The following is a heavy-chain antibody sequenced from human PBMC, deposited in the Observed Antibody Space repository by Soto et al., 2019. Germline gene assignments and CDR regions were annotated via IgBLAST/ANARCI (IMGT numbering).Heavy chain of an antibody. CDR1: GFTFSSYG. CDR2: IWYDGSNK. CDR3: AKVGDSSGYYYTIYYFDY. V-gene: IGHV3-33*06. Sequence: GGSLRLSCAASGFTFSSYGMHWVRQAPGKGLEWVAVIWYDGSNKYYADSVKGRFTISRDNSKNTLYLQMNSLRAEDTAVYYCAKVGDSSGYYYTIYYFDYWGQGTLVTVSS. J-gene: IGHJ4*02. D-gene: IGHD3-22*01.